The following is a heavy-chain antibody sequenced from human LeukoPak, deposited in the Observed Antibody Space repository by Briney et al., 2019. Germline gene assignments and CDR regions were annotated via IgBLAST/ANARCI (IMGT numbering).Heavy chain of an antibody. CDR3: ARHTRGVDRALVQDAFDT. Sequence: GESLKISFKGSGYRFTDYWIGWVRQMPGKGLECMGIIYPDDSDIRYSPSFQGQVTISADKSVSTAYLQWSSLKASDTAMYYCARHTRGVDRALVQDAFDTWGQGTTVTVSS. D-gene: IGHD5-18*01. J-gene: IGHJ3*02. CDR1: GYRFTDYW. V-gene: IGHV5-51*01. CDR2: IYPDDSDI.